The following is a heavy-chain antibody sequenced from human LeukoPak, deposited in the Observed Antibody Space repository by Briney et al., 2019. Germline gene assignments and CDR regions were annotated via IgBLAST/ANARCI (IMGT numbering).Heavy chain of an antibody. CDR1: GGTFSSYA. V-gene: IGHV1-69*13. J-gene: IGHJ4*02. CDR2: IIPIFGTA. Sequence: ASVKVSCEASGGTFSSYAISWVRQAPGQGLEWMGGIIPIFGTANYAQKFQGRVTITADESTSTAYMELSSLRSEDTAVYYCARGGDPRADRYQLLYSFDYWGQGTLVTVSS. D-gene: IGHD2-2*01. CDR3: ARGGDPRADRYQLLYSFDY.